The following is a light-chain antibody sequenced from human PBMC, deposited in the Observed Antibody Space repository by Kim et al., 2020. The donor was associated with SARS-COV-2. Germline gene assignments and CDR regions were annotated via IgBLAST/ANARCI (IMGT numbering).Light chain of an antibody. CDR3: SSYTSSSTRV. V-gene: IGLV2-14*03. Sequence: QSITIACTGTSSSVGGYNYVSLYQQHPGKAPKLMIYDVSNRPSGVSNLFSGSESGNTASLSISGLQAEDGADYYCSSYTSSSTRVFGGGTQLTVL. CDR1: SSSVGGYNY. J-gene: IGLJ3*02. CDR2: DVS.